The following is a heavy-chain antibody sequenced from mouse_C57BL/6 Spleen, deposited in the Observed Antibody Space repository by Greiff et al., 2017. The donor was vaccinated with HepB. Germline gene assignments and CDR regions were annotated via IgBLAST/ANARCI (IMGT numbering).Heavy chain of an antibody. CDR2: ISSCGSYT. CDR1: GFTFSSYG. J-gene: IGHJ2*01. Sequence: EVMLVESGGDLVKPGGSLKLSCAASGFTFSSYGMSWVRQTPDKRLEWVATISSCGSYTYYPDSVKGRFTISRDNAKNTLYLQMSSLKSEDTAMYYCARHGGYFDYWGQGTTLTVSS. V-gene: IGHV5-6*01. CDR3: ARHGGYFDY.